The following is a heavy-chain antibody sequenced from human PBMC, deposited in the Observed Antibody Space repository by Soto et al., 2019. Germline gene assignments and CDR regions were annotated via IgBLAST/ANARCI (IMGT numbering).Heavy chain of an antibody. CDR2: IYFSGTT. CDR3: ARLRSGWYSGHNWFDP. CDR1: GDSISSTTYY. D-gene: IGHD6-19*01. Sequence: QLQLQESGPGLVKTSETLSLICTVSGDSISSTTYYWAWIRQPPGKGLEWIGNIYFSGTTSYNSSLKRRVTMSIETSKNQVSLKLNSVSAADTAFYYCARLRSGWYSGHNWFDPWGQGILVTVSS. J-gene: IGHJ5*02. V-gene: IGHV4-39*01.